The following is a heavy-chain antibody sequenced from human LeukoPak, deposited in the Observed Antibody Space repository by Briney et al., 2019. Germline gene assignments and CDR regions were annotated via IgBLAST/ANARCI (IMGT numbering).Heavy chain of an antibody. D-gene: IGHD2-2*01. J-gene: IGHJ3*02. CDR2: IYYSGST. Sequence: SETLSLTCTVSGGSISSHYWSWIRQPPGKGLEWIGYIYYSGSTNYNPSLKSRVTISVDTSKNQFSLKLSSVTAADTAVYYCARDPGIGYCSSTSCPDAFDIWGQGTMVTVSS. V-gene: IGHV4-59*11. CDR3: ARDPGIGYCSSTSCPDAFDI. CDR1: GGSISSHY.